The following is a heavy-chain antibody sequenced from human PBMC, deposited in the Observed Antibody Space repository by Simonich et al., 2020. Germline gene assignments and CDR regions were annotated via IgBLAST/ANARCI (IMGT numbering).Heavy chain of an antibody. J-gene: IGHJ3*02. Sequence: QVQLVQSGAEVKKPGASVKVSCKASGYTFTGYDMHWVLQAPGQGLELMGGINPNSGGKNYAKKFQSRVTMTRDTSISTADMELSRLRSDDTAVYYCARVRFEAFDIWGQGTMVTVSS. CDR3: ARVRFEAFDI. CDR1: GYTFTGYD. V-gene: IGHV1-2*02. CDR2: INPNSGGK.